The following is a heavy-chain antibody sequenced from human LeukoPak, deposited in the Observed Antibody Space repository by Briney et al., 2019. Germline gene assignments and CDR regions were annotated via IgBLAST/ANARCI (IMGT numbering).Heavy chain of an antibody. D-gene: IGHD3-3*01. CDR1: GFTFSSYW. CDR2: IKQDGSEK. Sequence: GGSLRLSCAASGFTFSSYWMSWVRQAPGKGLEWVANIKQDGSEKYYVASVKGRFPISRDNAKTSLYLQMNSLRAEDTAVYYCARDERITIFGVAPWNDYWGQGTLVTVSS. CDR3: ARDERITIFGVAPWNDY. J-gene: IGHJ4*02. V-gene: IGHV3-7*03.